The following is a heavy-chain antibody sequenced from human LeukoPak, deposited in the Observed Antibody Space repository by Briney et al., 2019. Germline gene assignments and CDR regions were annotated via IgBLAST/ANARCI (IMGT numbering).Heavy chain of an antibody. CDR3: ARGPTIPV. CDR2: INHSGST. D-gene: IGHD5-24*01. CDR1: GGSFSGYY. V-gene: IGHV4-34*01. Sequence: SETLSLTCAVYGGSFSGYYWSWIRQPPGKGLEWIGEINHSGSTNYNPSLKSRVTISVDTSKNQFSLKPSSVTAADTAVYYCARGPTIPVWGQGTMVTVSS. J-gene: IGHJ3*01.